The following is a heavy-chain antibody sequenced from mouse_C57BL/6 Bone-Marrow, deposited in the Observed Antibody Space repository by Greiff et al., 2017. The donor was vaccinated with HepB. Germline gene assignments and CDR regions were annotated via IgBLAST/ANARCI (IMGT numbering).Heavy chain of an antibody. J-gene: IGHJ3*01. CDR2: IYPGSGST. D-gene: IGHD2-4*01. CDR1: GYTFTSYW. Sequence: QVQLKESGAELVKPGASVKMSCKASGYTFTSYWITWVKQRPGQGLEWIGDIYPGSGSTNYNEKFKSKATLTVDTSSSTAYMQLSSLTSEDSAVYYCAREGGYYDYDGSSWFAYWGQGTLVTVSA. V-gene: IGHV1-55*01. CDR3: AREGGYYDYDGSSWFAY.